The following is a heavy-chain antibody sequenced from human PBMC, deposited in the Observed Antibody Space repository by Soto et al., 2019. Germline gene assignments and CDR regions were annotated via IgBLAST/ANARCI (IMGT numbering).Heavy chain of an antibody. V-gene: IGHV3-30-3*01. D-gene: IGHD3-22*01. Sequence: GGSLRLSCAASGFTFANYAMHWVRQAPGDGLEWVAVITYSGSNKFYADSVKGRFTVSRDNSKNTVSLQMNSLRAEDTAIYYCARDAYYDSSGLAFDSWGQGSLVTVSS. J-gene: IGHJ4*02. CDR3: ARDAYYDSSGLAFDS. CDR2: ITYSGSNK. CDR1: GFTFANYA.